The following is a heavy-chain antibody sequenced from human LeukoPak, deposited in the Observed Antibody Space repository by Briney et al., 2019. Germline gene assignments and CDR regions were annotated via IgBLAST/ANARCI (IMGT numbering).Heavy chain of an antibody. CDR1: GFTFSSYG. CDR3: AKDISGPLAAAGRPVDY. CDR2: IRYDGSIK. V-gene: IGHV3-30*02. J-gene: IGHJ4*02. Sequence: GGSLRLSCAASGFTFSSYGIHWVRQAPGKGLEWVAFIRYDGSIKYYADSVKGRFTISRDNSKNTLYLQMNSLRAEDTAVYYCAKDISGPLAAAGRPVDYWGQGTLVTVSS. D-gene: IGHD6-13*01.